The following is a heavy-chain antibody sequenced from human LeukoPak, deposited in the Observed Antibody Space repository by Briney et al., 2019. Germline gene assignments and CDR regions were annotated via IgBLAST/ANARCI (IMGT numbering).Heavy chain of an antibody. CDR2: IYYSGST. J-gene: IGHJ4*02. CDR1: GGSISSGGYY. CDR3: ARDGFGEFLGEDFDY. D-gene: IGHD3-10*01. Sequence: SETLTLTCTVSGGSISSGGYYWSWIRQHPGKGLEWIGYIYYSGSTYYNPSLKSRVTISVDTSKNQFSLKLSSVTAADTAVYYCARDGFGEFLGEDFDYWGQGTLVTVSS. V-gene: IGHV4-31*03.